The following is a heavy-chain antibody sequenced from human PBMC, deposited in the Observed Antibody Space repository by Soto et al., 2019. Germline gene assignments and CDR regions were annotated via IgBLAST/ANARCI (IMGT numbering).Heavy chain of an antibody. Sequence: SGTPSLTCAVYGWSGGSFSGYYWGWIRLPPGKGLEWIGSMYYSGSTYYNPSLKSRVTISVDTSKNQSSLKLSSVTAADTAMYYCARHKERTIRALNWFDTWGQGTLVTVS. CDR1: GWSGGSFSGYY. CDR2: MYYSGST. CDR3: ARHKERTIRALNWFDT. J-gene: IGHJ5*02. V-gene: IGHV4-39*01.